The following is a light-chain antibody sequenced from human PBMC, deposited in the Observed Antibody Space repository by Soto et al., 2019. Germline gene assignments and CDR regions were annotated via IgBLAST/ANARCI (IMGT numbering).Light chain of an antibody. Sequence: QSVLTQPASVSGSPGQSITISCTGTSTDVGGYNYVSWYQQYPGKAPQLMIYDVSDRPSGVSNRFSGSKSGNTASLTISGLQAEDEADYYCSSYSSTSTPVLFGGGTKLTVL. CDR3: SSYSSTSTPVL. V-gene: IGLV2-14*01. CDR2: DVS. J-gene: IGLJ2*01. CDR1: STDVGGYNY.